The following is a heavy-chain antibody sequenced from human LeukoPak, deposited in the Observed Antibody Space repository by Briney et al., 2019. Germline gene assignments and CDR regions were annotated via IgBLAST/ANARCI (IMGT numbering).Heavy chain of an antibody. CDR3: ARDRDYYGMDV. CDR2: IYYSGST. V-gene: IGHV4-59*01. Sequence: PSETLSPTCTVSGGSISSYYWSWIRQPPGKGLEWIGYIYYSGSTNYNPSLKSRVTISVDTSKNQFSLKLSSVTAADTAVYYCARDRDYYGMDVWGQGTTVTVSS. CDR1: GGSISSYY. J-gene: IGHJ6*02.